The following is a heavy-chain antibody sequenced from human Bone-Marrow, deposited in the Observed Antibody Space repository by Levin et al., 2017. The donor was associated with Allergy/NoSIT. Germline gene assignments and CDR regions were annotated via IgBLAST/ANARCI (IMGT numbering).Heavy chain of an antibody. D-gene: IGHD4-17*01. J-gene: IGHJ6*02. CDR1: GDSISSGY. CDR3: ARRIDYGEYYFYFGLDV. Sequence: SETLSLTCTVSGDSISSGYWNWIRQPPGKGLEWIGYISYNGNTNYSPSLASRVTISLDTSKNQFSLKLSSVTAADTAVYYCARRIDYGEYYFYFGLDVWGQGTTVTVSS. CDR2: ISYNGNT. V-gene: IGHV4-59*01.